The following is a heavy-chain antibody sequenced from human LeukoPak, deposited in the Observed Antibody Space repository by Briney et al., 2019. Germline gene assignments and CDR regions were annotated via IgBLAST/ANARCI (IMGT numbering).Heavy chain of an antibody. V-gene: IGHV3-23*01. J-gene: IGHJ4*02. CDR2: ISGSGGST. CDR1: GFTFSSYA. Sequence: GSLRLSCAASGFTFSSYAMSWVRQAPGKGLEWVSVISGSGGSTYYADPVKGRFTISRDNSKNTLYLQMNSLRAEDTAVYFCAKEGEGATTVGHWGQGTLVTVS. D-gene: IGHD1-26*01. CDR3: AKEGEGATTVGH.